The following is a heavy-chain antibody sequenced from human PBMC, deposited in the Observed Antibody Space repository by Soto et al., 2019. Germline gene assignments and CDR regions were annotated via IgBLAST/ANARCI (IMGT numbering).Heavy chain of an antibody. CDR3: ARYRRASAAGPFDY. Sequence: SETLSLTCTVSGGSISSYYWSWIRQPAGKGLEWIGRIYTSGSTNYNPSLKSRVTMSVDTSKNQFSLKLSSVTAADTAVYYCARYRRASAAGPFDYWGQGTLVTV. CDR1: GGSISSYY. D-gene: IGHD6-13*01. V-gene: IGHV4-4*07. J-gene: IGHJ4*02. CDR2: IYTSGST.